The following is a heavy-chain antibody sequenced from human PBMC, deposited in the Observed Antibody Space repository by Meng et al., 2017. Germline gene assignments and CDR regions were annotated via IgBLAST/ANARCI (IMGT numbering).Heavy chain of an antibody. Sequence: GGFGGVLGSPGGSLILSCAASGLTLSNAWMSWVRQAPGKGLEWVGRIKIKTDGGTTDYAAPVKGRFTISRDDSKNTLYLQMNSLKTEDTAVYYCTTDLSPPFDYWGQGTLVTVSS. J-gene: IGHJ4*02. CDR1: GLTLSNAW. CDR2: IKIKTDGGTT. CDR3: TTDLSPPFDY. V-gene: IGHV3-15*01.